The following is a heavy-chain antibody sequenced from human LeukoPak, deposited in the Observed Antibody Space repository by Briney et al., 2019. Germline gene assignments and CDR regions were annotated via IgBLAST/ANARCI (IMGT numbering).Heavy chain of an antibody. CDR2: IYYSGST. Sequence: SETLSLTCTVSGGSISSYYWSWIRQPPGKGLEWIGYIYYSGSTNYNPSLKSRVTISVETSKNQSSLKLSSVTAADTAVYYCARHSWSYYYYGMDVWGQGTTVTVSS. V-gene: IGHV4-59*08. D-gene: IGHD3-3*01. CDR1: GGSISSYY. J-gene: IGHJ6*02. CDR3: ARHSWSYYYYGMDV.